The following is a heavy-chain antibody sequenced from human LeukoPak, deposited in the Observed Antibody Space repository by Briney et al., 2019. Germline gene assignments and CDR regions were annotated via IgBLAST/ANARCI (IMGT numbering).Heavy chain of an antibody. V-gene: IGHV3-74*01. D-gene: IGHD3-10*01. Sequence: PGGSLRLSCAASGFTFDDYAMHWVRQAPGKGLEWVSLINSDGSNTLYADSVKGRFTISRDTAKNTLYLEMNRLRADDTAVYYCARAGSGSSYDCWGQGTLVTVSS. CDR1: GFTFDDYA. CDR3: ARAGSGSSYDC. CDR2: INSDGSNT. J-gene: IGHJ4*02.